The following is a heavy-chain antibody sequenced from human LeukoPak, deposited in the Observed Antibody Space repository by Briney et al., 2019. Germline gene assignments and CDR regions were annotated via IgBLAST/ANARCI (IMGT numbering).Heavy chain of an antibody. D-gene: IGHD4-11*01. CDR2: IYHSGRT. CDR3: ARDGSNWSNDYYHGVDV. V-gene: IGHV4-31*03. CDR1: GVSTSGDGFY. Sequence: SETLSLTCTVPGVSTSGDGFYWSWIRQHPGKGLEWIGYIYHSGRTHYNPSLKSRVAISVDTSKNQLSLRLNSVTAADTAVYYCARDGSNWSNDYYHGVDVWGQGTTVTVSS. J-gene: IGHJ6*02.